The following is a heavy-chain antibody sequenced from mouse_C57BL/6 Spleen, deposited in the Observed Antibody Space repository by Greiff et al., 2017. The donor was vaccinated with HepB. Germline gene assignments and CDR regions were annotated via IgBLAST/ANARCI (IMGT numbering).Heavy chain of an antibody. V-gene: IGHV8-8*01. Sequence: QVQLKESGPGILQPSQTLSLTCSFSGFSLSTFGMGVGWIRQPSGKGLEWLAHIWWDDDKYYNPALKSRLTISKDTSKNQVFLKIANVDTADTATYYCARIEDYYGSSLGYFDVWGTGTTVTVSS. CDR1: GFSLSTFGMG. J-gene: IGHJ1*03. CDR3: ARIEDYYGSSLGYFDV. CDR2: IWWDDDK. D-gene: IGHD1-1*01.